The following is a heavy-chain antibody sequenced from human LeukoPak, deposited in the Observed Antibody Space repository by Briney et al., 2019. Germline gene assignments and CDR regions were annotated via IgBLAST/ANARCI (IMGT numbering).Heavy chain of an antibody. CDR3: ARGSGSHFDY. D-gene: IGHD1-26*01. V-gene: IGHV3-13*04. CDR2: IGAADDT. Sequence: QPGGSLRLSCAASGFTFSNYDMFCVRQTTGKGLEWVSTIGAADDTYYPGSVRGRFTISRESAKDSLYLQMNSLRAGDTAVYYCARGSGSHFDYWGQGTLVTVSS. J-gene: IGHJ4*02. CDR1: GFTFSNYD.